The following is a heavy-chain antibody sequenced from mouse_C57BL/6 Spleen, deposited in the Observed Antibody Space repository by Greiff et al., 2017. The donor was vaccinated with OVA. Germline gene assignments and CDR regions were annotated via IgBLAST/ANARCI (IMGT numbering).Heavy chain of an antibody. CDR2: IDPSDSET. J-gene: IGHJ3*01. CDR1: GYTFTSYW. Sequence: QVQLQQPGAELVRPGSSVKLSCKASGYTFTSYWMHWVKQRPIQGLEWIGNIDPSDSETHYNQKFKDKATLTVDKSSSTAYMQLSSLTSEDSAVYYCARGGDSSGYLAYWGQGTLVTVSA. D-gene: IGHD3-2*02. V-gene: IGHV1-52*01. CDR3: ARGGDSSGYLAY.